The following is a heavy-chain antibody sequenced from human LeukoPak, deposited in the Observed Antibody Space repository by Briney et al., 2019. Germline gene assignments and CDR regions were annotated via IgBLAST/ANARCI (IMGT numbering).Heavy chain of an antibody. CDR3: AKGYYYDSSYDY. Sequence: SETLSLTCTVSGGSISNSNYYWGWIRQPPGKGLEWIGTTYYSGSTYYNPSLRSRGTISVDTSKNQFSLKLSSVTAADTAVYYCAKGYYYDSSYDYWGQGTLVTVSS. V-gene: IGHV4-39*01. CDR2: TYYSGST. D-gene: IGHD3-22*01. CDR1: GGSISNSNYY. J-gene: IGHJ4*02.